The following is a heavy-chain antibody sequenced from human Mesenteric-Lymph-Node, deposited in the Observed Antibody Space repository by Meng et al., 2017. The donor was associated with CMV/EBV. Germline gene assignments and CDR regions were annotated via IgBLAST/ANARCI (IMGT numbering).Heavy chain of an antibody. V-gene: IGHV4-39*07. CDR1: GGSISSSSYY. Sequence: VSGGSISSSSYYWGWIRQPPGKGLEWIGSIYYSGSTYYNPSLKSRVTISVDTSKNQFSLKLSSVTAADTAVYYCARARSIAVAGTGYWGQGTLVTVSS. CDR2: IYYSGST. J-gene: IGHJ4*02. CDR3: ARARSIAVAGTGY. D-gene: IGHD6-19*01.